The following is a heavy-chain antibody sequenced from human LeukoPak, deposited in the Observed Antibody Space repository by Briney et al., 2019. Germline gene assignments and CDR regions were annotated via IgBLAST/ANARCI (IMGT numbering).Heavy chain of an antibody. J-gene: IGHJ4*02. CDR2: ISYDGSNK. D-gene: IGHD1-26*01. CDR3: AREYGGSYYFDY. Sequence: GGSLRLSCAASGFTFSSYAMHWVRQAPGKGLEGVAVISYDGSNKYYADSVKGRFTISRDNSKNTLYLQMNSLRAEDTAVYYCAREYGGSYYFDYWGQGTLVTVSS. CDR1: GFTFSSYA. V-gene: IGHV3-30*01.